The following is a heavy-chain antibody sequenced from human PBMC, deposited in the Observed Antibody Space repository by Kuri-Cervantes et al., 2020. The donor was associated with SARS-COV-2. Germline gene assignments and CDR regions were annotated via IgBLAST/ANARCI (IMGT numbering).Heavy chain of an antibody. Sequence: GGSLRLSCAASRFSFSSYTLHWVRQAPGKGLEWVSYISSSGSTIYYADSVKGRFTISRDNAMNSLYLQMNSLRAEDTAVYYCARIGELGIPDYWGQGTLVTVSS. CDR3: ARIGELGIPDY. CDR1: RFSFSSYT. D-gene: IGHD7-27*01. J-gene: IGHJ4*02. CDR2: ISSSGSTI. V-gene: IGHV3-48*04.